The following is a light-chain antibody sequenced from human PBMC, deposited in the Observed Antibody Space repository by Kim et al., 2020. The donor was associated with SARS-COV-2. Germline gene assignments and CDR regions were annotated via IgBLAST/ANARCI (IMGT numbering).Light chain of an antibody. J-gene: IGKJ2*01. CDR3: QQSYSTPYT. Sequence: AAVGDRVTITCRASQSISNYLNWYKQKPGKAPKLLIYAASSLQSGVPSRFSGSGSGTDFSLTISSLQPEDFATYYCQQSYSTPYTFGQGTKLEI. V-gene: IGKV1-39*01. CDR1: QSISNY. CDR2: AAS.